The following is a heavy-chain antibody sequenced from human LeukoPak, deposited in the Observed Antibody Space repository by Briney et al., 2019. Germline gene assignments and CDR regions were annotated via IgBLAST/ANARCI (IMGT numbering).Heavy chain of an antibody. CDR2: ISGSGGST. CDR1: GFTFSSYA. J-gene: IGHJ4*02. V-gene: IGHV3-23*01. Sequence: GGSLRLSCAAPGFTFSSYAMSWVRQAPGKGLEWVSAISGSGGSTYYADSVKGRFTISRDNSKNTLYLQMNSLRAEDTAVYYCAKALGFMVRGVPIDYWGQGTLVTVSS. D-gene: IGHD3-10*01. CDR3: AKALGFMVRGVPIDY.